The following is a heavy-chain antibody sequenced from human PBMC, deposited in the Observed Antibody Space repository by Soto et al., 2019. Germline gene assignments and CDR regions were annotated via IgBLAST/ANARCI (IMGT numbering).Heavy chain of an antibody. CDR2: IIPISDTT. Sequence: ASVKVSCKASGGTFSTYAISWVRQAPGQGLEWMGGIIPISDTTNYAQKFQGRVTITADESTSTAYMELSSLRSEDTAVYYCARSQGSSTSLEIYYYYYYGMDVWGQGTTVTVSS. D-gene: IGHD2-2*01. J-gene: IGHJ6*02. CDR3: ARSQGSSTSLEIYYYYYYGMDV. CDR1: GGTFSTYA. V-gene: IGHV1-69*13.